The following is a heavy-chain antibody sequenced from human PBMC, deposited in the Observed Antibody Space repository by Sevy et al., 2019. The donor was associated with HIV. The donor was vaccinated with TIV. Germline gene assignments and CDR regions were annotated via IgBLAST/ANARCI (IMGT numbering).Heavy chain of an antibody. V-gene: IGHV4-39*01. CDR1: GDSISSSSYY. D-gene: IGHD6-6*01. CDR3: ARRRSGSSSDRWFDP. Sequence: SETLSLTCTVSGDSISSSSYYWGWIRQPPGKGLEWIGSVYYTGISFYTPSLKSRVTISVDTSKNQFSLKLTSVTAADTAVYYCARRRSGSSSDRWFDPWGQGALVTVSS. J-gene: IGHJ5*02. CDR2: VYYTGIS.